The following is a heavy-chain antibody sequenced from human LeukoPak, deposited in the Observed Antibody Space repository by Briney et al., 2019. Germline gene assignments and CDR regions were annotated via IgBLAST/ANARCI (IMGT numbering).Heavy chain of an antibody. CDR3: ARAAVAGVRSYYYGMDV. Sequence: SETLSLTCAVYGGSFSGYYWSWIRQPPGKGLEWIGEINHSGSTNYNPSLKSRVTISVDTSKNQFSLKLSSVTAADTAVYYCARAAVAGVRSYYYGMDVWGQGTTVTVSS. V-gene: IGHV4-34*01. D-gene: IGHD6-19*01. J-gene: IGHJ6*02. CDR1: GGSFSGYY. CDR2: INHSGST.